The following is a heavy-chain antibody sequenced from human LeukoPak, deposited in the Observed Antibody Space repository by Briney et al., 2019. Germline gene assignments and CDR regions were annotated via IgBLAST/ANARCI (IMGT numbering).Heavy chain of an antibody. D-gene: IGHD1-14*01. CDR2: ISGSSNTI. Sequence: GGSLRLSCAASGFNFNNYAMNWVRQAPGEGLEWVSFISGSSNTIYYADSVRGRFTISRDNAKKSVYLQMNSLRAEDTAVYFCARGLLVVGSKEGNPGNYWGPGTLVAVSS. CDR3: ARGLLVVGSKEGNPGNY. CDR1: GFNFNNYA. J-gene: IGHJ4*02. V-gene: IGHV3-48*04.